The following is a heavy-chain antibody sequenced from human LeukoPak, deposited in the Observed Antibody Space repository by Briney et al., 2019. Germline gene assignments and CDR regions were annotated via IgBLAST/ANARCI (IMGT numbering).Heavy chain of an antibody. D-gene: IGHD3-22*01. CDR1: GFTFSSYA. Sequence: GGSLRLSCAASGFTFSSYAMSWVRQAPGKGLEWVSAFSGSGGSTYYADSVKGRFTISRDNSKNTLYLQMNSLRADDTAVYYCAKDLAQHYYDSSGYYAKDYWGQGTLVTVSS. J-gene: IGHJ4*02. CDR3: AKDLAQHYYDSSGYYAKDY. V-gene: IGHV3-23*01. CDR2: FSGSGGST.